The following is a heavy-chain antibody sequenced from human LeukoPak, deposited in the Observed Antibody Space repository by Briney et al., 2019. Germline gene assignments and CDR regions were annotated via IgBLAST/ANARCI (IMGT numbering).Heavy chain of an antibody. J-gene: IGHJ5*02. Sequence: GSLRLSCAASGFTFSSYSMNWVRQAPGKGLEWIGEINHSGSTNYDPSLKSRVTISVDTSKNQFSLKLSSVTAADTAVYYCARQPTVTSEWLAGPISNWFDPWGQGTLVTVSS. CDR3: ARQPTVTSEWLAGPISNWFDP. CDR1: GFTFSSYS. V-gene: IGHV4-34*01. CDR2: INHSGST. D-gene: IGHD4-17*01.